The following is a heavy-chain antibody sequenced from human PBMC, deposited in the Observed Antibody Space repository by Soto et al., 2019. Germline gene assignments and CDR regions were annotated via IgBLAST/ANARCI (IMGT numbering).Heavy chain of an antibody. CDR3: AREGGVRYYDY. CDR1: GFTFSSYG. D-gene: IGHD3-22*01. J-gene: IGHJ4*02. V-gene: IGHV3-33*01. Sequence: QVQLVESGGGVVQPGRSLRLSCAASGFTFSSYGMHWVRQAPGKGLEWVAVIWYDGSNKYYADSVKGRFTISRDNSKNSLYRQRNSLSAEDTAVYYCAREGGVRYYDYWGQGTLGTVSS. CDR2: IWYDGSNK.